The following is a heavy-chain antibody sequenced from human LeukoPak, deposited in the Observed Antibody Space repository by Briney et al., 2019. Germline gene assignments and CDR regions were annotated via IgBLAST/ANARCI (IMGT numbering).Heavy chain of an antibody. CDR1: GFTVSSNY. V-gene: IGHV3-21*01. D-gene: IGHD2-15*01. CDR3: ASSAGSPSGGNY. J-gene: IGHJ4*02. Sequence: PGGSLRLSCAASGFTVSSNYMSWVRQAPGKGLEWVSSISSSSSYIYYADSVKGRFTISRDNAKNSLYLQMNSLRAEDTAVYYCASSAGSPSGGNYWGQGTLVTVSS. CDR2: ISSSSSYI.